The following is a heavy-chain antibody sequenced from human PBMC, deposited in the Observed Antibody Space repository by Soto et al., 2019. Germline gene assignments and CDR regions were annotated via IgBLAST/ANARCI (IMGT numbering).Heavy chain of an antibody. D-gene: IGHD2-15*01. CDR1: GGSISNGDYY. V-gene: IGHV4-30-4*01. CDR3: TRTSAVEGDY. J-gene: IGHJ4*02. CDR2: IYYTGIT. Sequence: QVQLQESGPGLVKPSQTLSLTCTVSGGSISNGDYYWNWIRQPPGKGLEWIGSIYYTGITYYNPSLKSRVTMSLDTYKNQFSLKLSSVTAADMAMHYCTRTSAVEGDYWGQGILVTVSS.